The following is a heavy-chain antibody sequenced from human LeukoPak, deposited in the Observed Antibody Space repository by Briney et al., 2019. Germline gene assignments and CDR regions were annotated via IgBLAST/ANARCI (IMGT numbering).Heavy chain of an antibody. CDR1: GYTFTGYY. CDR2: INPNSGGT. D-gene: IGHD3-22*01. J-gene: IGHJ4*02. V-gene: IGHV1-2*02. Sequence: EASVKVSCKASGYTFTGYYMHWVRQAPGQGLEWMGWINPNSGGTNYAQKFQGRVTMTRDTSISTAYMELSRLRSDDTAVYYCARGEDYYDSSGYYYDQYYFDYWGQGTLVTVSS. CDR3: ARGEDYYDSSGYYYDQYYFDY.